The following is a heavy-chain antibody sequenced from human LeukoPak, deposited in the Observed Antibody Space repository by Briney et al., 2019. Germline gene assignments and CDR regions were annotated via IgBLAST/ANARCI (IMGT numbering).Heavy chain of an antibody. V-gene: IGHV4-4*07. Sequence: PSETLSLTCNVSGDSISNYYWNWIRQPAGKGLECIGRIYSNGNTNYNPSLTSRVTMSLDTSKNQVSLKVYSMTAADTAVYFCARGGWADWFPCDYWGQGTLVTVSS. CDR2: IYSNGNT. CDR1: GDSISNYY. CDR3: ARGGWADWFPCDY. D-gene: IGHD3-9*01. J-gene: IGHJ4*02.